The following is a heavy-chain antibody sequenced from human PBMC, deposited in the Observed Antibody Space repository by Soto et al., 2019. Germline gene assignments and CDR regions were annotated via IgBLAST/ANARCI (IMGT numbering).Heavy chain of an antibody. CDR3: TTKLARPGHDAFDI. D-gene: IGHD1-26*01. J-gene: IGHJ3*02. V-gene: IGHV4-59*01. CDR1: GGSISSYY. Sequence: QAQLQESGPGLVKPSETLSLTCTVSGGSISSYYWSWIRQPPGKGLEWIGYIYYSGSTNYNPSLKSRVTISVDTSKNQFSLKLSSVTAADTAVYYCTTKLARPGHDAFDIWGQGTMVTVSS. CDR2: IYYSGST.